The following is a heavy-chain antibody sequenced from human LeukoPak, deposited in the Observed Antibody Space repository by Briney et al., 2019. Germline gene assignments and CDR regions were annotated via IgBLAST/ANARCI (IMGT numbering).Heavy chain of an antibody. J-gene: IGHJ4*02. CDR1: GFTFSSYA. V-gene: IGHV3-23*01. Sequence: GGSLRLSCAASGFTFSSYAMSWVRQAPGKGLEWVSAISGSGGSTYYADSVKGRFTISRDNAKNSLYLQMNSLRAEDTALYYCARSVAASRDYWGQGTLVTVSS. CDR3: ARSVAASRDY. D-gene: IGHD2-15*01. CDR2: ISGSGGST.